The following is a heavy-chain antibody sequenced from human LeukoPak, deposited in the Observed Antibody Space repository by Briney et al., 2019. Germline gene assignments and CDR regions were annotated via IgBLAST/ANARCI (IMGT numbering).Heavy chain of an antibody. CDR2: ISWNSGSI. CDR1: GFTFDDYA. D-gene: IGHD3-22*01. CDR3: AALSGITMIVAFDY. V-gene: IGHV3-9*01. J-gene: IGHJ4*02. Sequence: GGSLRLSCAASGFTFDDYAMHWVRQAPGKGLEWVSGISWNSGSIGYADSVKGRFTISRDNAKNSLYLQMNSLRAEDTALYCCAALSGITMIVAFDYWGQGTLVTVSS.